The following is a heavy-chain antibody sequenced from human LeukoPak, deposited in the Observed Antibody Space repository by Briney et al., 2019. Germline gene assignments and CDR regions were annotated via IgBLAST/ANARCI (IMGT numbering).Heavy chain of an antibody. CDR2: IYPGDSDT. Sequence: GESLQISCKGSGYSFTRNWIGWVRQMPGKGLEWMAIIYPGDSDTRYSPSFQGQVTISADKSINTASLQWSSLKASDTAMYYCARRVVNNRNWYFDLWGRGTLVTVSS. V-gene: IGHV5-51*01. J-gene: IGHJ2*01. CDR1: GYSFTRNW. D-gene: IGHD4-23*01. CDR3: ARRVVNNRNWYFDL.